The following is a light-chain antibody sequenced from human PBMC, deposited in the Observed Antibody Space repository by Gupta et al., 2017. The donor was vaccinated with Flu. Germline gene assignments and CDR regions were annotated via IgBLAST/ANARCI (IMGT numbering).Light chain of an antibody. CDR2: QDS. Sequence: STGKTAGITCSGDRLGDNFGSWYQQKPGQSPVLVIYQDSKRPAGIPERFSGSNSENTATLTVSGTQAVDEDDFYCQTWDGTTGVFGGGTKLTVL. V-gene: IGLV3-1*01. J-gene: IGLJ2*01. CDR3: QTWDGTTGV. CDR1: RLGDNF.